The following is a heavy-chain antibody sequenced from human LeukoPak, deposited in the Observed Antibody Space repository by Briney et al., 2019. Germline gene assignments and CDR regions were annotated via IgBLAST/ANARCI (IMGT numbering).Heavy chain of an antibody. Sequence: SETLSLTCTVSGGSISSYYWSWIRQPPGKGLEWIGYIYYSGSTNYNPSLKSRVTISVDTSKNQFSLKLSSVTAADTAVYYCARTPGFGENWFDPWGQGTLVTVSS. CDR1: GGSISSYY. CDR3: ARTPGFGENWFDP. D-gene: IGHD3-10*01. J-gene: IGHJ5*02. CDR2: IYYSGST. V-gene: IGHV4-59*01.